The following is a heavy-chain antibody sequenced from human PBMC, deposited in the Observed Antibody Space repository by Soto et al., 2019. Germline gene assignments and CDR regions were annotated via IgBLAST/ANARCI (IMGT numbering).Heavy chain of an antibody. CDR2: IYYSGST. V-gene: IGHV4-39*01. Sequence: PSETLSLTCTVSGGSISSSSYYWGWIRQPPGKRLEWIGSIYYSGSTYYNQPLKSQVTISVDTSKNQISLKLSFVAAADTAVFYCAIQPVSSPPYSSSDYYYYGMDVWGQGTTVTVSS. D-gene: IGHD6-6*01. CDR3: AIQPVSSPPYSSSDYYYYGMDV. CDR1: GGSISSSSYY. J-gene: IGHJ6*02.